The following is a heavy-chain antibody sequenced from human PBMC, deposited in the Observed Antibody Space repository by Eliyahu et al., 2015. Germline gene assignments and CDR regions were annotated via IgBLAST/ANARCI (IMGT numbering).Heavy chain of an antibody. CDR3: AKGGIGSRSFYYFNY. Sequence: EVQLVESGGGLIQPGGSLRLSCAASGFTVSSNYLSWVRQAPGKGLEWVSVIYSGGTTYYADSVKGRFTISRDNSKNTLYLQMNSLRAEDTAVYYCAKGGIGSRSFYYFNYWGQGTLVTVSS. V-gene: IGHV3-53*01. CDR1: GFTVSSNY. CDR2: IYSGGTT. D-gene: IGHD2-15*01. J-gene: IGHJ4*02.